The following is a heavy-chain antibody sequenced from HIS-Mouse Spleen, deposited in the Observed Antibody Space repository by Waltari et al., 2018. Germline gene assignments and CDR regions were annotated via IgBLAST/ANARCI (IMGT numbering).Heavy chain of an antibody. V-gene: IGHV4-39*07. J-gene: IGHJ2*01. CDR1: GGSISSSSYY. CDR2: IYLSGST. CDR3: AREIPYSSSWYDWYFDL. Sequence: QLQLQESGPGLVKPSETLSLTCTVSGGSISSSSYYWGWIRQPPGKGLEWIGSIYLSGSTYNNPSRKSRVTISVDTSKNQFSLKLSSVTAADTAVYYCAREIPYSSSWYDWYFDLWGRGTLVTVSS. D-gene: IGHD6-13*01.